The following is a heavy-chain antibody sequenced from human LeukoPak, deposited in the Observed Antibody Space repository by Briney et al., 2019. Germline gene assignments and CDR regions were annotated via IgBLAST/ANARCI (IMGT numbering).Heavy chain of an antibody. CDR1: GGTFSSYA. J-gene: IGHJ3*02. Sequence: ASVKVSCKASGGTFSSYAISWVRQSPGQGLEWMGRIIPILGIANYAQKFLGRVTITADKSTSTAYMELSSLRSEDTAVYYCARASGSYLGRAFDIWGQGTMVTVSS. V-gene: IGHV1-69*04. CDR3: ARASGSYLGRAFDI. D-gene: IGHD1-26*01. CDR2: IIPILGIA.